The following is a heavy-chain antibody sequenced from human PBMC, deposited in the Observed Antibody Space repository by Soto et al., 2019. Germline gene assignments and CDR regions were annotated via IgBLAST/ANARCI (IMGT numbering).Heavy chain of an antibody. CDR1: GGSISSSSYY. CDR3: ARHSGYYDILTGYSYWRPFDY. D-gene: IGHD3-9*01. Sequence: QLQLQESGPGLVKPSETLSLTCTVSGGSISSSSYYWGWIRQPPGKGLEWIGSIYYSGSTYYNPSLKSRVTISVDTSKNQFSLKLSSVTAADTAVYYCARHSGYYDILTGYSYWRPFDYWGQGTLVTVSS. J-gene: IGHJ4*02. V-gene: IGHV4-39*01. CDR2: IYYSGST.